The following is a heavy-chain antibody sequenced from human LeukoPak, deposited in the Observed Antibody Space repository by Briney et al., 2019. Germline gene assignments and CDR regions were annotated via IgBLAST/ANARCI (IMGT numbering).Heavy chain of an antibody. CDR1: GFTFSSYS. CDR2: ISSSSSTI. D-gene: IGHD2-15*01. J-gene: IGHJ6*03. CDR3: ARGSTSPDCSGGSCYSGGWFYYYYMDV. V-gene: IGHV3-48*01. Sequence: GGSLRLSCAASGFTFSSYSMSWVRQAPGKGLEWVSYISSSSSTIYYADSVEGRFTISRDNAKNSLYLQMNSLRAEDTAVYYCARGSTSPDCSGGSCYSGGWFYYYYMDVWGKGTTVTVSS.